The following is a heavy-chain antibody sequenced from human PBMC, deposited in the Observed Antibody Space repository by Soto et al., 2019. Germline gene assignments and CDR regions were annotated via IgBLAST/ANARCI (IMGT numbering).Heavy chain of an antibody. V-gene: IGHV1-3*01. J-gene: IGHJ4*02. CDR1: GYTITRYG. D-gene: IGHD3-22*01. Sequence: SVGVSCTSSGYTITRYGLQWVRQPPVQILEWMAWINADNDNTVYSEKFQGRVTITRDTSASTVYMELDSLRAEDTAIYYCAKLRIVGSAYSYESGFFDYWGLGTLVTVSS. CDR2: INADNDNT. CDR3: AKLRIVGSAYSYESGFFDY.